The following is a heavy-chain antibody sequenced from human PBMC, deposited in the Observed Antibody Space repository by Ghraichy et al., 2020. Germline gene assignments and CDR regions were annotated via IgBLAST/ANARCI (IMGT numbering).Heavy chain of an antibody. Sequence: VSAISWNSGSIGYADSVKGRFAISRDNAKDSLYLQMNSLRAEDTALYYCVKGRRYYGSGSCSGYFGMDVWG. J-gene: IGHJ6*02. CDR2: ISWNSGSI. D-gene: IGHD3-10*01. V-gene: IGHV3-9*01. CDR3: VKGRRYYGSGSCSGYFGMDV.